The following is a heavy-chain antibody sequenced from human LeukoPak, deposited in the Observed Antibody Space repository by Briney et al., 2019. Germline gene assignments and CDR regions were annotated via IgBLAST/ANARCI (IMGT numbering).Heavy chain of an antibody. J-gene: IGHJ2*01. CDR1: GFTFTTYA. CDR3: AKAERGSDYGDPSIYCHFDL. V-gene: IGHV3-23*01. D-gene: IGHD4-17*01. Sequence: SGGSLRLSCAASGFTFTTYAMCWVRQAPGKGLEWVSTITSSGDITFYADSVKGRFTISRDNSKNTLYLQVNSLRAEDTAVYYCAKAERGSDYGDPSIYCHFDLWGRGTLVTVSS. CDR2: ITSSGDIT.